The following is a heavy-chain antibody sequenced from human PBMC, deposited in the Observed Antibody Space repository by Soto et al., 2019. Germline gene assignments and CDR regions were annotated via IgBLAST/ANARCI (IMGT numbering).Heavy chain of an antibody. V-gene: IGHV5-51*01. J-gene: IGHJ6*02. CDR1: GYSFTSYW. CDR2: IYPGDSDT. Sequence: LKIPCKGSGYSFTSYWIGWVRQMPGKGLEWMGIIYPGDSDTRYSPSFQGQVTISADKSISTAYLQWSSLKASDTAMYYCARGFADSYGYYYYYGMDVWGQGTTVTVSS. D-gene: IGHD5-18*01. CDR3: ARGFADSYGYYYYYGMDV.